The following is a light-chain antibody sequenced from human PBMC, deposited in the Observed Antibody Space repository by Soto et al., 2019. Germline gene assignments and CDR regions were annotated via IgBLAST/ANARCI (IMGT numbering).Light chain of an antibody. V-gene: IGKV3-20*01. CDR3: HQYASSPRT. CDR1: QSVGSNY. Sequence: EIVLTQSPGTLSLSPGERATLSCRASQSVGSNYLAWYQQTPGPAPRLLIHGASTRATGIPDRFSASGSGTDFTLTLSRLESEDSAVYYCHQYASSPRTFVQGTRLEMK. CDR2: GAS. J-gene: IGKJ5*01.